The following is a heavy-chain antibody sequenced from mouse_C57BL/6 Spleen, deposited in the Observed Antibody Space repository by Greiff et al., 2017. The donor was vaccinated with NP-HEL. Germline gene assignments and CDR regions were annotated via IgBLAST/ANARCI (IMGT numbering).Heavy chain of an antibody. CDR3: ASTVSPTKAMDY. CDR2: IDPSDSET. D-gene: IGHD1-1*01. V-gene: IGHV1-52*01. CDR1: GYTFTSYW. J-gene: IGHJ4*01. Sequence: QVQLQQPGAELVRPGSSVKLSCKASGYTFTSYWMHWVKQRPIQGLEWIGNIDPSDSETHYNQKFKDKATLTVDKSSSTAYMQLSSLTSEDSAVYYCASTVSPTKAMDYWGQGTSVTVSS.